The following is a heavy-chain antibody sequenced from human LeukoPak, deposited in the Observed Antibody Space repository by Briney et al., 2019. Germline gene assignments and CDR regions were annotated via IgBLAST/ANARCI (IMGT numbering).Heavy chain of an antibody. D-gene: IGHD6-19*01. J-gene: IGHJ4*02. CDR3: ARDVEQWLVRVYYFDY. Sequence: GGSLRLSCAASGFTLSNNAMGWVRQAPGKGLEWVSYISSGSTTTYYADSVKGRFTISRDNAKNSLYLQMNSLRAEDTAVYYCARDVEQWLVRVYYFDYWGQGTLVTVSS. V-gene: IGHV3-48*01. CDR1: GFTLSNNA. CDR2: ISSGSTTT.